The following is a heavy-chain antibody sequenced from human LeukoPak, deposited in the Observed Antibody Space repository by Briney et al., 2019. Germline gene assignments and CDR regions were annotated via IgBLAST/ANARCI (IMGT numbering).Heavy chain of an antibody. CDR2: IWYDGSNK. Sequence: GRSLRLSCAASGFSFGTYAMHWVRQAPGKGLEWVSLIWYDGSNKYYADSVKGRFTISRDNSKNTLYLQMNSLRVEDTAVYFCARGRYDYGDYGDFWGQGALVTVSS. D-gene: IGHD4-17*01. CDR3: ARGRYDYGDYGDF. CDR1: GFSFGTYA. V-gene: IGHV3-33*01. J-gene: IGHJ4*02.